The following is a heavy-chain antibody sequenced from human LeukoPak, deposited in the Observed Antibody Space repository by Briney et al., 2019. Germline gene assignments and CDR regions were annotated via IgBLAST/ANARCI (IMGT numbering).Heavy chain of an antibody. J-gene: IGHJ4*02. CDR1: GYTFTSYY. D-gene: IGHD5-18*01. CDR2: INPSGGST. Sequence: ASVKVSCKASGYTFTSYYIHWVRQAPGQGLEWMGIINPSGGSTSYAQKFQGRVTMTRDTSTSTVYMELSSLRSEDTSVYYCAREAGTAMAPFDYWGQGTLVTVSS. CDR3: AREAGTAMAPFDY. V-gene: IGHV1-46*01.